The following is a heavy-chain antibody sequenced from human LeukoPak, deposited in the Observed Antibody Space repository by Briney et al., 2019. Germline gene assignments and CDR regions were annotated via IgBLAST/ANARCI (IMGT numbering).Heavy chain of an antibody. CDR3: ARDMPYYYDSSGRDY. CDR1: GYSFSNYW. Sequence: GESLKISCTASGYSFSNYWIAWVRQAPGKGLEWVSSISSSSSYIYYADSVKGRFTISRDNAKNSLYLQMNSLRAEDTAVYYCARDMPYYYDSSGRDYWGQGTLVTVSS. V-gene: IGHV3-21*01. CDR2: ISSSSSYI. D-gene: IGHD3-22*01. J-gene: IGHJ4*02.